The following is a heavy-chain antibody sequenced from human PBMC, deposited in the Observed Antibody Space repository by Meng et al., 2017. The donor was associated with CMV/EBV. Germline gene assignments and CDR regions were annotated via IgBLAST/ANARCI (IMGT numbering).Heavy chain of an antibody. CDR2: IGGSGGST. CDR3: AKDSGYLSSVLDY. J-gene: IGHJ4*02. CDR1: GFTFSSYA. V-gene: IGHV3-23*01. Sequence: GESLKISCAASGFTFSSYAMSWVRQAPGKGLEWVSAIGGSGGSTYYADSVKGRFTISRDNSKNTLYLQMNSLRAEDTAVYYCAKDSGYLSSVLDYWGQGTLVTVSS. D-gene: IGHD3-22*01.